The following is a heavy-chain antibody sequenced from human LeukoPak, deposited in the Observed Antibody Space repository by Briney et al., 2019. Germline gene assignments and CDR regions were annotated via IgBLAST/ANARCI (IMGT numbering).Heavy chain of an antibody. Sequence: GGSLRLSCAASGFTFSSCAMHWVRQAPGKGLEWVAVISYDGSNKYYADSVKGRFTISRDNSKNTLYLQMNSLRAEDTAVYYCARVTNDAFDIWGQGTMVTVSS. V-gene: IGHV3-30*04. CDR1: GFTFSSCA. CDR3: ARVTNDAFDI. D-gene: IGHD4-23*01. J-gene: IGHJ3*02. CDR2: ISYDGSNK.